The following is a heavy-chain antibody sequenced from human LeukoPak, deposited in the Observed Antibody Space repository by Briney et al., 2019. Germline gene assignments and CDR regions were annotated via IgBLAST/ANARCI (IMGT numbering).Heavy chain of an antibody. D-gene: IGHD6-19*01. Sequence: GGSLRLSCAASGFTLSSYVMHWVRQAPGKGLEWLAVISYDGSSTYYADPVKGRFTISRDSSKNTLYLQMNSLRAEDTAVYYCAKAHISGWYYFDYWGQGTLVTVSS. J-gene: IGHJ4*02. CDR3: AKAHISGWYYFDY. CDR1: GFTLSSYV. CDR2: ISYDGSST. V-gene: IGHV3-30*18.